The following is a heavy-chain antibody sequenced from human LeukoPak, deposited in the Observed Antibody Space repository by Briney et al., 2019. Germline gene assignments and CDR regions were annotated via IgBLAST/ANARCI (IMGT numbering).Heavy chain of an antibody. CDR3: ASKNSDSSGYYGNRAFDI. Sequence: SETLSLTCAVYGGSFSGYYWSWIRQPPVKGLEWIGEINHSGSTNYNPSVKSRVTISVDTSKNQFSLKLSSVTAADTAVYYCASKNSDSSGYYGNRAFDIWGQGTMVTVSS. CDR2: INHSGST. J-gene: IGHJ3*02. D-gene: IGHD3-22*01. V-gene: IGHV4-34*01. CDR1: GGSFSGYY.